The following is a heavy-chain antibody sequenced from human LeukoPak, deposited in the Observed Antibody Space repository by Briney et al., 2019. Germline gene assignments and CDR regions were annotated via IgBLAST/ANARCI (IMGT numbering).Heavy chain of an antibody. Sequence: GGSLRLSCSASGFTFSSYAMHWVRQAPGKGLEYVSAISSNGGSTYYADSVKGRFTISRDNSKNTLYLQMNSLRAEDTAVYYCARDYAAGTPASYYYYYYGMDVWGKGTTVTVSS. J-gene: IGHJ6*04. V-gene: IGHV3-64*04. CDR2: ISSNGGST. CDR1: GFTFSSYA. CDR3: ARDYAAGTPASYYYYYYGMDV. D-gene: IGHD6-13*01.